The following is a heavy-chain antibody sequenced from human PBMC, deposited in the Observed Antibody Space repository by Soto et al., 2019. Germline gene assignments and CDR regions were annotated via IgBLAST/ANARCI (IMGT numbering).Heavy chain of an antibody. CDR2: IGYSGTT. Sequence: SETLSLTCTVSGGSISSGGSLWSWIRQRPGKGPEWIAFIGYSGTTSYNPSLESRVTVSVDTSKSQFSLRLTSVTAADTAVYYCARGGASSKWFAPWGQGTLVTVSS. CDR1: GGSISSGGSL. CDR3: ARGGASSKWFAP. V-gene: IGHV4-31*03. J-gene: IGHJ5*02. D-gene: IGHD2-15*01.